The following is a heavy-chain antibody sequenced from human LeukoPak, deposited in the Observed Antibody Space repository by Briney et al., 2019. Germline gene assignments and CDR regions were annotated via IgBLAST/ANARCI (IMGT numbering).Heavy chain of an antibody. CDR2: INHSGST. D-gene: IGHD5-18*01. J-gene: IGHJ4*02. V-gene: IGHV4-34*01. CDR3: AVGYSYGPNDY. Sequence: PSETLSLTCAVYGGSFSGYYWSWLRQPPGKGLEWIGEINHSGSTNYNPSLKSRVTISVDTSKNQFSLKLSSVTAADTAVYYCAVGYSYGPNDYWGQGTLVTVSS. CDR1: GGSFSGYY.